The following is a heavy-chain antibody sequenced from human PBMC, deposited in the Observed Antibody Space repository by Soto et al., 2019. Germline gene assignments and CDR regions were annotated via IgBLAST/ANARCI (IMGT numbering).Heavy chain of an antibody. J-gene: IGHJ5*02. CDR3: ARIYGDYGGWFDP. V-gene: IGHV4-30-2*01. Sequence: PSETLSLTRAVSGGSISSGGYSWSWIRQPPGKGLEWIGYIYHSGSTYYNPSLKSRVTISVDRSKNQFSLKLSSVTAADTAVYYCARIYGDYGGWFDPWGQGTLVTSPQ. CDR2: IYHSGST. CDR1: GGSISSGGYS. D-gene: IGHD4-17*01.